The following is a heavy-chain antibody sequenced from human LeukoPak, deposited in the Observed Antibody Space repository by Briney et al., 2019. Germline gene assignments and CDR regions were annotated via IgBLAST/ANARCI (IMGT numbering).Heavy chain of an antibody. CDR3: ARVPGYCSSASCSGRGSEFDP. V-gene: IGHV3-21*01. CDR2: ISTTSSYI. Sequence: GRSLRLSCEASGFTFSHYAMHWVRQAPGKGLEWVSSISTTSSYIYYADSVKGRFTISRDNAKNSLYLEMNSLRAEDTAVYYCARVPGYCSSASCSGRGSEFDPWGQGTLVTVSS. D-gene: IGHD2-2*01. J-gene: IGHJ5*02. CDR1: GFTFSHYA.